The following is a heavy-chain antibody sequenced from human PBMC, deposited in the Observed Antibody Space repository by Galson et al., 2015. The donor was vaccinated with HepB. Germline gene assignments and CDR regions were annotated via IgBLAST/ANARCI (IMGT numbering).Heavy chain of an antibody. D-gene: IGHD3-3*01. CDR3: ARDRFYDFWSGYYPLNYGMDV. V-gene: IGHV3-48*03. J-gene: IGHJ6*02. CDR2: ISSSGSTI. Sequence: SLRLSCAASGFTFSSYEMNWVRQAPGKGLEWVSYISSSGSTIYYADSVKGRFTISRDNAKNSLYLQMNSLRAEDTAVYYCARDRFYDFWSGYYPLNYGMDVWGQGTTVTVSS. CDR1: GFTFSSYE.